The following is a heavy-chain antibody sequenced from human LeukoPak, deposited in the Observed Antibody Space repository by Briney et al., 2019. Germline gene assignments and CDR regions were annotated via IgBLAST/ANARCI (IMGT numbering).Heavy chain of an antibody. CDR1: GYSFTSYW. V-gene: IGHV5-51*01. J-gene: IGHJ5*02. CDR2: IYPGDSDT. Sequence: GESLKISCKGSGYSFTSYWIGWVRQMPGKGLEWMGIIYPGDSDTRYSPSFQGQVTISADKSISTAYLQWSSLKASDTAMYYCARLPYDSSGYRPNYNWFDPWGQGTLVTVSS. D-gene: IGHD3-22*01. CDR3: ARLPYDSSGYRPNYNWFDP.